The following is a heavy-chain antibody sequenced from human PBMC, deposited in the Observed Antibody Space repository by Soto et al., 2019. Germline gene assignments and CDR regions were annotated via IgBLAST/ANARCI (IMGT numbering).Heavy chain of an antibody. CDR3: VHTHGGEFQY. D-gene: IGHD2-15*01. CDR1: GFSLTTSGVG. CDR2: IYWHDDK. J-gene: IGHJ4*02. Sequence: QITLKESGPTLVKPTQTLTLTCTFSGFSLTTSGVGVGWVRQPPGKALEWLAVIYWHDDKRYSPSLSSRLTITKDTSKNQVVLTMTNMDPVDTATYYCVHTHGGEFQYWGQGTLVTVSS. V-gene: IGHV2-5*01.